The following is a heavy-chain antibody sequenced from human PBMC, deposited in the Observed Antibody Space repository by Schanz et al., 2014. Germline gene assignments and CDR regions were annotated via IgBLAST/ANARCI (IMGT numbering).Heavy chain of an antibody. Sequence: QVQLVESGGGVVQPGGSLRLSCAASGFTFSNYGLHWVRQAPGKGLEWVAFIRYNGINEYYADSVKGRFTISRDNAKNSLYLQMNSLRAEDTAVYYCARDGYNAYDLKRGDYWGQGTQVAVSS. CDR2: IRYNGINE. CDR3: ARDGYNAYDLKRGDY. CDR1: GFTFSNYG. J-gene: IGHJ4*02. V-gene: IGHV3-30*02. D-gene: IGHD5-12*01.